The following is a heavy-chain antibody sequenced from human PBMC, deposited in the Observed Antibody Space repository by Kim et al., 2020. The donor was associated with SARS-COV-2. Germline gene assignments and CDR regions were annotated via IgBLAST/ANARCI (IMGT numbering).Heavy chain of an antibody. J-gene: IGHJ6*02. V-gene: IGHV3-53*01. CDR1: GFTVSSNY. D-gene: IGHD6-6*01. CDR2: IYSGGST. Sequence: GGSLRLSCAASGFTVSSNYMSWVRQAPGKGLEWVSVIYSGGSTYYADSVKGRFTISRDNSKNTLYLQMNSLRAEDTAVYYCARERAEYTLYGMDVWGQGTTVTVSS. CDR3: ARERAEYTLYGMDV.